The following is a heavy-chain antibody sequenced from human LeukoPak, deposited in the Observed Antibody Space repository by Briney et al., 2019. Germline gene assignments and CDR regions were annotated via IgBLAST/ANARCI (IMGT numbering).Heavy chain of an antibody. V-gene: IGHV4-39*01. CDR1: GGSIRRGRYY. Sequence: PSDTLSLTCIVSGGSIRRGRYYWVWIHQPPGKRLQWLGTIYECGSTYYNQSLQHRITISVDTSKHQFSLKLTYVTAAHTHVYYCARQFDPRGVNWFDPWGQKILVRVSS. J-gene: IGHJ5*02. D-gene: IGHD3-10*01. CDR3: ARQFDPRGVNWFDP. CDR2: IYECGST.